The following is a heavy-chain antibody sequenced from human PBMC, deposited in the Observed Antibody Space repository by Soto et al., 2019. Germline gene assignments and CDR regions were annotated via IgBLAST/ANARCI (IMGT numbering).Heavy chain of an antibody. CDR1: GGSFSAYS. V-gene: IGHV4-34*01. Sequence: QVQLQQWGAGLLKPSETLSLTCAVSGGSFSAYSWTWIRQPPGTGLEWIGEINHSGSTNYNPSLKSRVTISVDTSKTQFSLKLTSVTAADTAVYYCARDKITGLFDYWGQGTLVTVSS. CDR3: ARDKITGLFDY. D-gene: IGHD2-8*02. CDR2: INHSGST. J-gene: IGHJ4*02.